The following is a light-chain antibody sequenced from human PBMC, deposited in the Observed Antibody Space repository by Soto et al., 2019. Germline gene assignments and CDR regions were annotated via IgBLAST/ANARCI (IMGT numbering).Light chain of an antibody. CDR1: SRDIGFFNY. J-gene: IGLJ1*01. Sequence: QSALTQPASVSGSPGQSITVSCTGTSRDIGFFNYVSWYQQYPGNAPKLIIFEVTNRPPGVSHRFSGSKSGNTASLTISGLQAEDGADYFCASYTTRSTYVFGSGTKVTVL. V-gene: IGLV2-14*01. CDR3: ASYTTRSTYV. CDR2: EVT.